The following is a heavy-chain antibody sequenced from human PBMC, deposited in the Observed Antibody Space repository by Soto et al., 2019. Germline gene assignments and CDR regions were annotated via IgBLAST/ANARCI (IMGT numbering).Heavy chain of an antibody. V-gene: IGHV4-34*01. CDR3: ARYKSNYYYGMDV. CDR1: GGPFSGYY. CDR2: INHSGRT. J-gene: IGHJ6*02. Sequence: SETLSLTCAVHGGPFSGYYWTWIRQPPGKGLEWIGEINHSGRTNYNPSLKSRVIILIDTSKNQFSLILSSVTAADTAVYYCARYKSNYYYGMDVWGQGTTVTVSS. D-gene: IGHD1-20*01.